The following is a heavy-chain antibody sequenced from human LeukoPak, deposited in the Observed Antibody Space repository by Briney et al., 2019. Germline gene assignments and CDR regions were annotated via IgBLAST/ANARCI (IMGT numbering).Heavy chain of an antibody. D-gene: IGHD3-10*01. J-gene: IGHJ4*02. CDR3: ARGLGRYYGSGAKIYYFDY. CDR1: GYTFTGYY. Sequence: ASVKVSCKASGYTFTGYYMHWVRQAPGQGLEWMGWISAYNGNTNYAQKFQGRVTMTRNTSISTAYMELSSLRSEDTAVYYCARGLGRYYGSGAKIYYFDYWGQGTLVTVSS. V-gene: IGHV1-8*02. CDR2: ISAYNGNT.